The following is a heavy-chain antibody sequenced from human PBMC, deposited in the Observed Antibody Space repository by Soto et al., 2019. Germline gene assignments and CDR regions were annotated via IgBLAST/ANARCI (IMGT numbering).Heavy chain of an antibody. J-gene: IGHJ3*02. CDR2: LSWNSGFS. CDR3: AKGRGTIVVTDAYDI. CDR1: GFSFDDYT. Sequence: RRLSCGGSGFSFDDYTMHWVRQAPGKGPEWVASLSWNSGFSGYADSVKGRFTISRDNAQSSVHLQMNNLRTEDTALYYCAKGRGTIVVTDAYDIWGQGTMVTVSS. V-gene: IGHV3-9*01. D-gene: IGHD3-22*01.